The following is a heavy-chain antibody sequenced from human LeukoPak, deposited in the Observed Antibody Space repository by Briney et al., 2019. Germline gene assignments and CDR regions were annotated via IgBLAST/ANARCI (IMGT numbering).Heavy chain of an antibody. V-gene: IGHV3-23*01. CDR2: ISGSGGST. J-gene: IGHJ4*02. Sequence: GGSLRLSCAASGFTFSSYAMSWVRQAPGKGLEWVSAISGSGGSTYYADSVKGRFTISRDNSKNTLYLQMNSLRAEDTAVYYCAKVSGKRSASTQTDYFDYWGRGTLVTVSS. CDR1: GFTFSSYA. D-gene: IGHD3-3*02. CDR3: AKVSGKRSASTQTDYFDY.